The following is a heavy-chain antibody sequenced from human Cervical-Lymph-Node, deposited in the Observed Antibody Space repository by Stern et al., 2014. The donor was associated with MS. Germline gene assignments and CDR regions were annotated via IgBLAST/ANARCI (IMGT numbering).Heavy chain of an antibody. CDR2: ITSSGAGT. D-gene: IGHD6-6*01. CDR1: GFTFSSYV. V-gene: IGHV3-23*04. J-gene: IGHJ4*02. Sequence: VQLVEFGGGLVQPGESLRLSCEASGFTFSSYVMSWVRQAPGKGLEWVSTITSSGAGTNYADSVRGRFTISIDNSKNTLYLQMNSLRAEDTAIYYCAKHSSSKDFDYWGQGTLVTVSS. CDR3: AKHSSSKDFDY.